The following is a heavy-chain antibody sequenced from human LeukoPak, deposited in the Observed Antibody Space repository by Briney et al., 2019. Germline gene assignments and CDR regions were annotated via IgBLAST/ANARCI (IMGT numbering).Heavy chain of an antibody. Sequence: PGGSLRLSCAASGFTFSSYAMHWVRQAPGKGLEWMGGFDPEDGETIYAQKFQGRVIMTEDTSTDTAYMELSSLRSEDTAVYYCATGRYFDASLFDYWGQGTLVTVSS. J-gene: IGHJ4*02. V-gene: IGHV1-24*01. D-gene: IGHD3-9*01. CDR2: FDPEDGET. CDR3: ATGRYFDASLFDY. CDR1: GFTFSSYA.